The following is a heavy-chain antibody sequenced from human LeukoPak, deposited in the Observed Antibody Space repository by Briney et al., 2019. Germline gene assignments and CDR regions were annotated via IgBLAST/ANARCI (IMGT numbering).Heavy chain of an antibody. J-gene: IGHJ3*02. Sequence: GRSLRLSCAASGFTLDDYVMHWVRQAPGKGLEWVSGISWNSVSIGYADSVKGRFTISRDNAKNSLYLQMSSLRAEDTAVYYCARGDYGDYSPAFDIWGQGTMVTVSS. CDR2: ISWNSVSI. CDR1: GFTLDDYV. V-gene: IGHV3-9*01. CDR3: ARGDYGDYSPAFDI. D-gene: IGHD4-17*01.